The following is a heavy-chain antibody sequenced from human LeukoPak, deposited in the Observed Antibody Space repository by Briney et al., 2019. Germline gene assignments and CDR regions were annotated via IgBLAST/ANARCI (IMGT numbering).Heavy chain of an antibody. V-gene: IGHV4-39*02. CDR1: GGSISTSSYY. CDR3: ARDSKGYFQH. CDR2: IYYSGST. J-gene: IGHJ1*01. Sequence: PSETLSLTCAVSGGSISTSSYYWGWIRQPPGKGLEWIGSIYYSGSTYYNPSLKRRVTISVDTSKNQFSLKLTSVTAADTAVYYCARDSKGYFQHWGQGTLVTVSS.